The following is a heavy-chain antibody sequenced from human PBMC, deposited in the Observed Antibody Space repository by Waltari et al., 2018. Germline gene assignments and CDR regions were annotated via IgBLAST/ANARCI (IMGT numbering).Heavy chain of an antibody. Sequence: EVQLVESGGGWVQPGGSLRLSWAASGFSVSTYGMQWVRQAAGKGLECVSYISISSSTSSSPDSVKVRFTISRDNAKNSLYLQMNNLSAEYTAVYYCASPKARGPALDYLGQGTLVTVSS. V-gene: IGHV3-48*04. J-gene: IGHJ4*02. D-gene: IGHD3-10*01. CDR2: ISISSSTS. CDR1: GFSVSTYG. CDR3: ASPKARGPALDY.